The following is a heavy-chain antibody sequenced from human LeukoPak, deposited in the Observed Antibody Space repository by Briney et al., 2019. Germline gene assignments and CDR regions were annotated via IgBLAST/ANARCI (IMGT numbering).Heavy chain of an antibody. Sequence: GGSMRLSCAASGFTLSSYAMSWVRQAPGKGLEWVSSITSSSSYIYYADSVKGRFTISRDNAKNSLYLQMNSLRAEDTAVYYCARDPSSGWYGYAFDVWGQGTMVTVSS. D-gene: IGHD6-19*01. CDR3: ARDPSSGWYGYAFDV. CDR2: ITSSSSYI. V-gene: IGHV3-21*01. CDR1: GFTLSSYA. J-gene: IGHJ3*01.